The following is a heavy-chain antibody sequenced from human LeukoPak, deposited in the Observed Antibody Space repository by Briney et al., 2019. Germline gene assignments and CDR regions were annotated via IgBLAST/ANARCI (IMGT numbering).Heavy chain of an antibody. D-gene: IGHD1-14*01. V-gene: IGHV3-23*01. CDR2: ISGLGGST. J-gene: IGHJ4*02. CDR3: AKPDRTR. Sequence: GGSLRLSCAASGFTFSTYAMNWVRQAPDKGLEWVSSISGLGGSTYYAESVKGRFTIFRDNSKNTLYLQMNSLRAEDTAVYYCAKPDRTRWGQGTLVTVSS. CDR1: GFTFSTYA.